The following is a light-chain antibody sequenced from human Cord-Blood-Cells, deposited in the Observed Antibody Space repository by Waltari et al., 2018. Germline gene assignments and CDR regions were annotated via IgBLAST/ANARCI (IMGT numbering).Light chain of an antibody. J-gene: IGLJ2*01. CDR3: LLSYSGARV. V-gene: IGLV7-46*01. CDR1: TGAVTSGHY. Sequence: QAVVTQEPSLTVSPGGTVTLTCGSRTGAVTSGHYPYRLQQKPGQAPRTLFYDTSNKHSWTPARFAGTLLGGKAARTRSGAQPEDVAEYYCLLSYSGARVFGGGTKVTVL. CDR2: DTS.